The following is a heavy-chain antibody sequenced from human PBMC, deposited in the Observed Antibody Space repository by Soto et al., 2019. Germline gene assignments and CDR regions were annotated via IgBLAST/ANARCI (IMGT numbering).Heavy chain of an antibody. V-gene: IGHV3-7*01. Sequence: EVQLVESGGGLVQPGGSLRLSCAASGFTFSNHWMNWVRQAPGKGLEWVANIKPDGSGQSYVDSVKGRFTISRDNAGNSLYLQMNSLRPEDPAVYCCGTHRNWGQETLVTVSS. J-gene: IGHJ4*02. CDR3: GTHRN. CDR1: GFTFSNHW. CDR2: IKPDGSGQ.